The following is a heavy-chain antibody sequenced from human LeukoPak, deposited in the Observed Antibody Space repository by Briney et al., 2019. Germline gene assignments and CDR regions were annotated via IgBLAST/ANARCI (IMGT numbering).Heavy chain of an antibody. Sequence: PGGSLRLSCAASGFTFSSYGMHWVRQAPGKGLEWVAVIWYDGSNKYYADSVKGRFTISRDNSKNTLYLQMNSLRAEDTAVYYCARDNAEIVVVPAPTYGMDVWGQGTTVTVSS. CDR2: IWYDGSNK. D-gene: IGHD2-2*01. V-gene: IGHV3-33*01. J-gene: IGHJ6*02. CDR3: ARDNAEIVVVPAPTYGMDV. CDR1: GFTFSSYG.